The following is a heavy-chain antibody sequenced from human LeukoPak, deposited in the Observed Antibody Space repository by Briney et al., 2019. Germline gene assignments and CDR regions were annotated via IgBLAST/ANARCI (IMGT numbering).Heavy chain of an antibody. CDR1: GFTFSSHW. CDR2: ITSSSSGL. V-gene: IGHV3-48*02. Sequence: GGSLRLSCAASGFTFSSHWMSWVRQAPGKGLEWVSYITSSSSGLWYADSVKGRFTISRDNAKNSLYLQMSSLRDEDTAVYYCARDRGRVFDYWGQGTLVTVSS. CDR3: ARDRGRVFDY. D-gene: IGHD3-16*01. J-gene: IGHJ4*02.